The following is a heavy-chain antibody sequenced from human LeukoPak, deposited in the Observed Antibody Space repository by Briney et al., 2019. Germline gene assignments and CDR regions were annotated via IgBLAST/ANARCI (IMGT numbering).Heavy chain of an antibody. CDR3: ARGRSSMVRGYYYYYMDV. D-gene: IGHD3-10*01. J-gene: IGHJ6*03. CDR1: GGSISNYY. CDR2: IYYSGST. Sequence: SETLSLTCTVSGGSISNYYWGWIRQPPGKGLEWIGYIYYSGSTNYNPSLKSRVTISVDTSENQFSLKLSSVTAADTAVYYCARGRSSMVRGYYYYYMDVWGKGTTVTISS. V-gene: IGHV4-59*01.